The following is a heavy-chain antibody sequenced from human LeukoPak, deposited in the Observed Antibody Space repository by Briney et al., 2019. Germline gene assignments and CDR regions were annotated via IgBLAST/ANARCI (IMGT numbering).Heavy chain of an antibody. Sequence: SETLSLTCVVYGGSFSGYFWSWIRQPPGKGLEWMGEINHSGSTNYNPSLKSRVTISVDTSKNQFSLKLSSVTAADTAVYYCAREKGNYYYSGSNNNRGAWCDHWGQGTLVTVSS. D-gene: IGHD3-10*01. CDR3: AREKGNYYYSGSNNNRGAWCDH. CDR2: INHSGST. J-gene: IGHJ5*02. CDR1: GGSFSGYF. V-gene: IGHV4-34*01.